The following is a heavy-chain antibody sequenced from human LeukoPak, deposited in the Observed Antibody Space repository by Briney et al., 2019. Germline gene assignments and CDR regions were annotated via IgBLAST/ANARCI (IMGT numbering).Heavy chain of an antibody. D-gene: IGHD3-10*01. CDR3: ASYKDAFDI. Sequence: SETLSLTCTVSGGSISSYYWSWIRQPPGKGLEWIGNIYHSGSTYYNPSLKSRVTISVDGSKNQFSLNLSSVTAADTAVYYCASYKDAFDIWGQGTMVTVSS. V-gene: IGHV4-59*12. CDR2: IYHSGST. CDR1: GGSISSYY. J-gene: IGHJ3*02.